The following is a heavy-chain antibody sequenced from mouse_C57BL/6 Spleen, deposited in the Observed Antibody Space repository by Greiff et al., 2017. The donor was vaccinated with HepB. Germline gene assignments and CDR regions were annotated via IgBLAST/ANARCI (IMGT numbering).Heavy chain of an antibody. D-gene: IGHD2-4*01. J-gene: IGHJ4*01. V-gene: IGHV1-64*01. CDR3: ARRGYDYPYYAMDY. Sequence: QVQLQQSGAELVKPGASVKLSCKASGYTFTSYWMHWVKQRPGQGLEWIGMIHPNSGSTNYNEKFKSKATLTVDKSSSTAYMQLSSLTSEDSAVYYCARRGYDYPYYAMDYWGQGTSVTVSS. CDR1: GYTFTSYW. CDR2: IHPNSGST.